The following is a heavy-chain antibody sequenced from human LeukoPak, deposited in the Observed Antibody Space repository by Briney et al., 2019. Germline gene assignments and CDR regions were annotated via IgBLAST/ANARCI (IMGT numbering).Heavy chain of an antibody. J-gene: IGHJ3*02. D-gene: IGHD3-10*01. CDR2: IYYSGST. CDR1: GGSVSSGSYY. Sequence: SETLSLTCTVSGGSVSSGSYYWSWIRQPPGKGLEWIGYIYYSGSTNYNPSLKGRATISVDTSKNQFSLKLSSVTAADTAVYYCAKAVRGVIDAFDIWGQGTMVTVSS. CDR3: AKAVRGVIDAFDI. V-gene: IGHV4-61*01.